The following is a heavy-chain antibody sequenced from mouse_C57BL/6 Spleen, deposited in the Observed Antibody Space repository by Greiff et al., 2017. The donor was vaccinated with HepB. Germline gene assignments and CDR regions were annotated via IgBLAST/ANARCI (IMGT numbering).Heavy chain of an antibody. J-gene: IGHJ3*01. CDR2: INPYNGGT. CDR1: GYTFTDYY. Sequence: EVQLQQSGPVLVKPGASVKMSCKASGYTFTDYYMNWVKQSHGKSLEWIGVINPYNGGTSYNQKFKGKATLTVDKSSSTAYMELNSLTSEDSAVYYCARSTENNRSFAYWGQGTLVTVSA. V-gene: IGHV1-19*01. D-gene: IGHD1-3*01. CDR3: ARSTENNRSFAY.